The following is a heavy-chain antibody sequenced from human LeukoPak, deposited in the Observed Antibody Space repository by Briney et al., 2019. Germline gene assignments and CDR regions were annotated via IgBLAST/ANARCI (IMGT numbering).Heavy chain of an antibody. Sequence: ESLKISCKGFGYSFTTYWIGWVRQMPGKGLEWMVIIYPGDSDTRYSPSFHGQVTISADKSITTAYLQWSSLKASDTAMCYCARGIAAVTAMDAFDIWGQGTMVTVSS. CDR3: ARGIAAVTAMDAFDI. CDR2: IYPGDSDT. CDR1: GYSFTTYW. J-gene: IGHJ3*02. V-gene: IGHV5-51*01. D-gene: IGHD2-21*02.